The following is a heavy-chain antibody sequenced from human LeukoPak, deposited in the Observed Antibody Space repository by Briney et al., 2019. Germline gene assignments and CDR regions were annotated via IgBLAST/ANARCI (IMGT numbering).Heavy chain of an antibody. CDR1: GFTFSTHS. Sequence: GGSPRLSCSASGFTFSTHSMHWVRQAPGKGLEYVSTISGSGGTTYYADSVKGRFTISRDNSKNSVYLQMSSLRAEDTAMYHCVKDLGGAWTFDIWGQGTMVTDSS. J-gene: IGHJ3*02. CDR2: ISGSGGTT. D-gene: IGHD1-26*01. V-gene: IGHV3-64D*09. CDR3: VKDLGGAWTFDI.